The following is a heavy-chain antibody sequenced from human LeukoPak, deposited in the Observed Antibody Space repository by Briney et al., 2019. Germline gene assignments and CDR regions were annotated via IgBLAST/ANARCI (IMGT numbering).Heavy chain of an antibody. Sequence: ASVKVSCKASGYTFTSYAMHWVRQAPGQRLEWMGWINAGNGNTKYSQKFQGRVTITRNTSASTAYMELSSLRSEDTAVYYCARVGTMVRGVTTEYYFDYWGQGTLVTVSS. CDR2: INAGNGNT. V-gene: IGHV1-3*01. J-gene: IGHJ4*02. D-gene: IGHD3-10*01. CDR3: ARVGTMVRGVTTEYYFDY. CDR1: GYTFTSYA.